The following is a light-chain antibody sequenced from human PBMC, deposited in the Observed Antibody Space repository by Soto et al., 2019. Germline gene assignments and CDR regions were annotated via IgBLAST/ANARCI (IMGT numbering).Light chain of an antibody. CDR1: SSNIGNNY. V-gene: IGLV1-51*01. Sequence: QSVLTQPPSVSAAPGQKVTISCSGSSSNIGNNYVSWYQQLPGTAPKLLIYDNNKRPSGIPDRFSGSKSGTSATLGITGLQTGDEADYYCGTWDSSLSALFGGGTK. CDR2: DNN. J-gene: IGLJ2*01. CDR3: GTWDSSLSAL.